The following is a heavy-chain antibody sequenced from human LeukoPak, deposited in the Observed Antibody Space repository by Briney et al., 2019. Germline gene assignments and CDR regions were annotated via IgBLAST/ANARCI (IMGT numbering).Heavy chain of an antibody. CDR3: ARDLLESRKSWGAFDI. Sequence: SETLSPTCAVYGGSFSGYYWSWIRQPPGKGLEWIGEINHSGSTNYNPSLKSRVTISVDTSKNQFSLKLSSVTAADTAVYYCARDLLESRKSWGAFDIWGQGTMVTVSS. CDR2: INHSGST. V-gene: IGHV4-34*01. J-gene: IGHJ3*02. D-gene: IGHD2/OR15-2a*01. CDR1: GGSFSGYY.